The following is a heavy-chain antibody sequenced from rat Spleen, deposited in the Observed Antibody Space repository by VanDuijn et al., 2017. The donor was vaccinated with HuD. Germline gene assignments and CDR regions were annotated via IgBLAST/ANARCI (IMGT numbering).Heavy chain of an antibody. Sequence: VQLKESGPGLVQPSQTLSLTCTVPGFSLTDYSVHWVRQPPGKGPEWMGVMWSGGSTAYNSALKSRLSISRDTSKSQVFLKINSLQTEDTAIYYCTRSDYGETFAYWGQGTLVTVSS. J-gene: IGHJ3*01. CDR2: MWSGGST. CDR1: GFSLTDYS. V-gene: IGHV2S63*01. D-gene: IGHD1-11*01. CDR3: TRSDYGETFAY.